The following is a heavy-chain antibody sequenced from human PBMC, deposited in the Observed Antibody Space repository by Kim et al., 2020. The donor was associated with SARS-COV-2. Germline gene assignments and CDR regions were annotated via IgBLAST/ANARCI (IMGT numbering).Heavy chain of an antibody. CDR1: GGSISSYY. Sequence: SETLSLTCTVSGGSISSYYWSWIRQPPGKGLEWIGYIYFSGSTNYNPSLKSRVTISVDTSKNQFSLRLSSVTAADTAVYYCARHGGSIAGRYAYYYYYMDVWGKGTTVTVSS. CDR3: ARHGGSIAGRYAYYYYYMDV. CDR2: IYFSGST. D-gene: IGHD6-6*01. V-gene: IGHV4-59*08. J-gene: IGHJ6*03.